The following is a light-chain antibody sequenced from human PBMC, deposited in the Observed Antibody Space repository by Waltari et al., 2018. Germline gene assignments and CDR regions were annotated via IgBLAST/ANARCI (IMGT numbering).Light chain of an antibody. CDR1: QSVFYSSNNKNY. CDR2: WAS. Sequence: DIVMTQSPDSLAVSLGERATINCKSIQSVFYSSNNKNYLAWYQQKPGQPPKLLIYWASTRESGVPDRFSGSGSGTDFTLTISSLQAEDVAVYYCQQYYSTPPITFGQGTRLEIK. J-gene: IGKJ5*01. V-gene: IGKV4-1*01. CDR3: QQYYSTPPIT.